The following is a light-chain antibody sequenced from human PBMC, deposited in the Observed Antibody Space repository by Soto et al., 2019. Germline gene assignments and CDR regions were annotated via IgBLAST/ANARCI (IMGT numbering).Light chain of an antibody. CDR1: SSDVGAYNY. J-gene: IGLJ3*02. V-gene: IGLV2-8*01. CDR2: EVN. CDR3: SAYAGSRV. Sequence: QSAPTQPPSASGSPGQSVTISCTGTSSDVGAYNYVSWYQQHPGKAPKLIIFEVNKRPSGVPDRFSGSNSGNTASLTVSGLQAEDEADYYCSAYAGSRVFGGGTKLTVL.